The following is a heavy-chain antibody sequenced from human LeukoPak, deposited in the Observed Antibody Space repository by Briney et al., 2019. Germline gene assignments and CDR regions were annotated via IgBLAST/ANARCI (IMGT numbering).Heavy chain of an antibody. D-gene: IGHD3-3*01. CDR1: GYTFTGYY. V-gene: IGHV1-2*02. Sequence: ASVKVSCKASGYTFTGYYMHWVRQAPGQGLEWMGWINPNSGGTNYAQKFQGRVTMTRDTSISTAYMELSRLRSDDTAVYYCARDRTIFGRGGAFDIWGQGTMVTVSS. CDR2: INPNSGGT. J-gene: IGHJ3*02. CDR3: ARDRTIFGRGGAFDI.